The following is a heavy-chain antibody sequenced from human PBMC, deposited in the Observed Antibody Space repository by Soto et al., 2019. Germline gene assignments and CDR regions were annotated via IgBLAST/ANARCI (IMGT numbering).Heavy chain of an antibody. D-gene: IGHD4-17*01. Sequence: SSETLSLTCTVSGGSISTYYWCWMRQPPGKGLEWIGYIYSSGATKYNPSLKSRVTISVDTSKNQISLRLRSVTAADTAVYFCARGLELSSYGSFDHWGQGTLVTVSS. CDR2: IYSSGAT. J-gene: IGHJ4*02. CDR1: GGSISTYY. CDR3: ARGLELSSYGSFDH. V-gene: IGHV4-59*01.